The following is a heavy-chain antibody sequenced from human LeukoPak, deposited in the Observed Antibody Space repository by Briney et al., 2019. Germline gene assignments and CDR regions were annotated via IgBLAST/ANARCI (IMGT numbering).Heavy chain of an antibody. CDR1: GGSISSSNW. J-gene: IGHJ5*02. V-gene: IGHV4-4*02. CDR3: ARHYWTTVTTARFDP. Sequence: SETLSLTCAVSGGSISSSNWWSWVRQPPGKGLEWIGEIYHSGSTNYNPSLKSRVTISVDKSKNQFSLKLSSVTAADTAVYYCARHYWTTVTTARFDPWGQGTLVTVSS. D-gene: IGHD4-17*01. CDR2: IYHSGST.